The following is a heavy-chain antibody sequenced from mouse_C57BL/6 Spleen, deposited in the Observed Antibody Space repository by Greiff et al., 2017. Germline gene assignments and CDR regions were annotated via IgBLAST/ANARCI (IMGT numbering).Heavy chain of an antibody. J-gene: IGHJ3*01. Sequence: QVQLKESGAELARPGASVKLSCKASGYTFTSYGISWVKQRTGQGLEWIGEIYPRSGNTYYNEKFKGKATLTADKSSSTAYMELRSLTSEDSAVYFCARGTAQATFAYWGQGTLVTVSA. CDR1: GYTFTSYG. V-gene: IGHV1-81*01. CDR2: IYPRSGNT. CDR3: ARGTAQATFAY. D-gene: IGHD3-2*02.